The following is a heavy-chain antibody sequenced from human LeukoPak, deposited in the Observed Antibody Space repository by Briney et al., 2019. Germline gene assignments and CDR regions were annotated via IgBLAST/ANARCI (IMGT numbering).Heavy chain of an antibody. Sequence: SETLSLTCAVYGGSFSDYYWGWIRQPPGKGLEWIGSIYDSGSTYYNPSLKSRVTISVDTSKNQFSLKLNSVTAADTAVYYCARHYGPWGQGTLVTVSS. CDR1: GGSFSDYY. V-gene: IGHV4-39*01. D-gene: IGHD3-10*01. J-gene: IGHJ5*02. CDR2: IYDSGST. CDR3: ARHYGP.